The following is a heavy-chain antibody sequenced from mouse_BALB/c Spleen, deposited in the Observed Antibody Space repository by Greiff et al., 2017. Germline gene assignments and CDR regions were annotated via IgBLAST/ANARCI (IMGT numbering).Heavy chain of an antibody. V-gene: IGHV5-12-2*01. Sequence: EVQGVESGGGLVQPGGSLKLSCAASGFTFSSYTMSWVRQTPEKRLEWVAYISNGGGSTYYPDTVKGRFTISRDNAKNTLYLQMSSLKSEDTAMYYCARGGSTATAWFAYWGQGTLVTVSA. CDR1: GFTFSSYT. J-gene: IGHJ3*01. CDR3: ARGGSTATAWFAY. CDR2: ISNGGGST. D-gene: IGHD1-2*01.